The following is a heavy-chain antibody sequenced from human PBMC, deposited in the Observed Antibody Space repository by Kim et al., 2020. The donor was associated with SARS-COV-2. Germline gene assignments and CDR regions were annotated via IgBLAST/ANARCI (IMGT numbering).Heavy chain of an antibody. CDR2: INPNSGGT. D-gene: IGHD6-19*01. CDR1: GYTFTGYY. J-gene: IGHJ3*02. Sequence: ASVKVSCKASGYTFTGYYMHWVRQAPGQGLEWMGRINPNSGGTNYAQKFQGRATMTRDTSISTAYMELSRLRSDDTAVYYCARDSSGLCDAFDIWGQGTMVTVSS. CDR3: ARDSSGLCDAFDI. V-gene: IGHV1-2*06.